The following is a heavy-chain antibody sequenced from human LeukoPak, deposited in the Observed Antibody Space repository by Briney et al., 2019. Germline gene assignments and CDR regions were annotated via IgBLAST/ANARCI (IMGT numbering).Heavy chain of an antibody. CDR3: ARGGQLDPYYFDY. CDR1: GFTFSSYA. J-gene: IGHJ4*02. D-gene: IGHD6-13*01. CDR2: INPNSGGT. Sequence: PGGSLRLSCATSGFTFSSYAMHWVRQAPGQGLEWMGWINPNSGGTNYAQKFQGRVTMTRDTSISTAYMELSRLRSDDTAVYYCARGGQLDPYYFDYWGQGTLVTVSS. V-gene: IGHV1-2*02.